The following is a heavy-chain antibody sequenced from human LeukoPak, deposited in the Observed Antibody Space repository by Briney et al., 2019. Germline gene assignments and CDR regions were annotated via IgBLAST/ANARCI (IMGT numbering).Heavy chain of an antibody. D-gene: IGHD3-9*01. Sequence: AGGSLRLSCAASGFTFSSYGMHWVRQAPGKGLEWVAVISYDGSNKYYAGSVKGRFTISRDNSKNTLYLQMNSLRAEDTAVYYRAKDSSLRYFDWLLWNYFDYWGQGTLVTVSS. J-gene: IGHJ4*02. CDR1: GFTFSSYG. CDR2: ISYDGSNK. V-gene: IGHV3-30*18. CDR3: AKDSSLRYFDWLLWNYFDY.